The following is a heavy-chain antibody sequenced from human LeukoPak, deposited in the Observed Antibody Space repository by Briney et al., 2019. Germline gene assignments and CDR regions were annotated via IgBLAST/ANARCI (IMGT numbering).Heavy chain of an antibody. D-gene: IGHD4-23*01. Sequence: SETLSLTCTVSGGSISSYYWSWIRQPPGKGLEWIGYIYYSGSTNYNPSLKSRVTISVDTSKYQFSLKLSSVTAADTAVYYCARRQDYGGSDYWGQGTLVTVSS. CDR2: IYYSGST. CDR3: ARRQDYGGSDY. CDR1: GGSISSYY. V-gene: IGHV4-59*01. J-gene: IGHJ4*02.